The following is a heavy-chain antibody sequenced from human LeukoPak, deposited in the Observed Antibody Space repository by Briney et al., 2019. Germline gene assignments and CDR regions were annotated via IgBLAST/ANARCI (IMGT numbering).Heavy chain of an antibody. V-gene: IGHV4-39*07. CDR3: AGDGVSYDTSGGVDY. Sequence: SETLSLTCTVSGGSISSSRYYWGWIRQPPGKGLEWIGSIFYSGSTYYNPSLKSRVTISVDTSKNQFSLKLSSVTAADTAVYYCAGDGVSYDTSGGVDYWGQGTLVTVSS. D-gene: IGHD3-22*01. J-gene: IGHJ4*02. CDR1: GGSISSSRYY. CDR2: IFYSGST.